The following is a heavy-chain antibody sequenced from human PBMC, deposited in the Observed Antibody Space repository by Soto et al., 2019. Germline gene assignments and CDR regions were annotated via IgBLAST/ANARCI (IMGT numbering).Heavy chain of an antibody. D-gene: IGHD3-3*01. CDR3: ARVRDWFDL. J-gene: IGHJ5*02. V-gene: IGHV4-34*01. CDR2: IDHSGYT. Sequence: AETLSLTCAVYGGSFSGYYWNWIRQPPGKGLEWIGGIDHSGYTNYNPSLKSRVTISVDTSKNQFSLRLTSVTAADTAVYYCARVRDWFDLWGQGTLVTVSS. CDR1: GGSFSGYY.